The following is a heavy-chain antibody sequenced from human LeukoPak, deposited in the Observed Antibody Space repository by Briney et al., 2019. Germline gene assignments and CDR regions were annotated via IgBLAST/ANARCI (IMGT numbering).Heavy chain of an antibody. CDR1: GYTFTGYY. D-gene: IGHD2-15*01. CDR2: INPNSGGT. V-gene: IGHV1-2*02. J-gene: IGHJ4*02. Sequence: ASVKASCKASGYTFTGYYMHWVRQAPGQGLEWMGWINPNSGGTNYAQKFQGRVTMTRDTSISTAYMELSRLRSDDTAVYYCAREIASDIVVVVAALDYWGQGTLVTVSS. CDR3: AREIASDIVVVVAALDY.